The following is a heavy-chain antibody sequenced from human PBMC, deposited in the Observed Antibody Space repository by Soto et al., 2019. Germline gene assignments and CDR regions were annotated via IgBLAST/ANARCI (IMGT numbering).Heavy chain of an antibody. CDR2: IYHSGST. Sequence: QVQLQESGPGLVKPSGTLSLTCAVSGGSISSSNWWSWVRQPPGKGLEWIGEIYHSGSTNYNPSLQSRVTISVDKSKNHFSLKLSSVSAADTAVYYCAREVERGYHLRYWGQGTLVTVSS. J-gene: IGHJ4*02. V-gene: IGHV4-4*02. CDR3: AREVERGYHLRY. D-gene: IGHD5-12*01. CDR1: GGSISSSNW.